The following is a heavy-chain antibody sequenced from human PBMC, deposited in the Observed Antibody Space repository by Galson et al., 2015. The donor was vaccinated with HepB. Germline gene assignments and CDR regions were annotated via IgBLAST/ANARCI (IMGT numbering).Heavy chain of an antibody. V-gene: IGHV3-49*03. Sequence: SLRLSCAVSGFIFGDYGMNWFRQAPGKGLEWVGFIRSKAYGGTTEYAASVSGKFSFSRDDSKSIAYLQMNSLTTEDTAVYYCTSPPTPYCGGDCYSAAPRYWGQGTLVTVSS. CDR1: GFIFGDYG. D-gene: IGHD2-21*02. CDR3: TSPPTPYCGGDCYSAAPRY. CDR2: IRSKAYGGTT. J-gene: IGHJ4*02.